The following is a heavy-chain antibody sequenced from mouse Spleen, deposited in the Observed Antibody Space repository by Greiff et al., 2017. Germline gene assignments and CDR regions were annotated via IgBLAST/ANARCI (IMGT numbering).Heavy chain of an antibody. V-gene: IGHV1-55*01. Sequence: VQLQQPGAELVKPGASVKMSCKASGYTFTSYWITWVKQRPGQGLEWIGDIYPGSGSTNYNEKFKSKATLTVDTSSSTAYMQLSSLTSEDSAVYYCARPIYYSNYDAMDYWGQGTSVTVSS. CDR1: GYTFTSYW. CDR2: IYPGSGST. D-gene: IGHD2-5*01. CDR3: ARPIYYSNYDAMDY. J-gene: IGHJ4*01.